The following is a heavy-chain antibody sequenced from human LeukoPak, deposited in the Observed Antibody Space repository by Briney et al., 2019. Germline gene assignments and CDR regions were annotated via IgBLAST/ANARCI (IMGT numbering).Heavy chain of an antibody. Sequence: SETLSLTCAVYGGSFSGYSWSWIRQPPGKGLEWIGEINHSGSTNSNPSLKSRVTISADTSKNQFSLKLSSVTAADTAVYYCATNYYDSSGGFDPWGQGTLATVSS. CDR3: ATNYYDSSGGFDP. CDR1: GGSFSGYS. D-gene: IGHD3-22*01. J-gene: IGHJ5*02. CDR2: INHSGST. V-gene: IGHV4-34*01.